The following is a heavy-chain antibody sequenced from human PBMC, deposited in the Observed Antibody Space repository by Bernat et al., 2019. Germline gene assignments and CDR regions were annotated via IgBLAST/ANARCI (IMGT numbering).Heavy chain of an antibody. V-gene: IGHV3-21*06. CDR3: ARDSGGYGALDY. J-gene: IGHJ4*02. CDR2: ITSSSDYT. CDR1: GFTFSSYN. Sequence: EVQLVESGGGLVKPGGSLRLSCAASGFTFSSYNMIWVRQAPGRGLERVSFITSSSDYTNYAASGKGRFTISRDNAKSSLYLQMNSLSAEDTAVYYCARDSGGYGALDYWGQGTLVIVSS. D-gene: IGHD1-26*01.